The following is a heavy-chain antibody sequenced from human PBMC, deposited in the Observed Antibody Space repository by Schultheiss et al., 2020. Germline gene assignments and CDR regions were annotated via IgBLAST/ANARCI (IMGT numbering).Heavy chain of an antibody. CDR1: GGSISSGGYS. Sequence: SETLSLTCAVSGGSISSGGYSWSWIRQPPGKGLEWIGYIYHSGSTYYNPSLKSRVTISVDTSKNQFSLKLSSVTAADTAVYYCARRGYRNHFDYWGQGTLVTVSS. J-gene: IGHJ4*02. CDR2: IYHSGST. CDR3: ARRGYRNHFDY. V-gene: IGHV4-30-2*01. D-gene: IGHD5-18*01.